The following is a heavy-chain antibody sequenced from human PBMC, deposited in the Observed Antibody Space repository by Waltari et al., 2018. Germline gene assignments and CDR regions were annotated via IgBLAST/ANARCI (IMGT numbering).Heavy chain of an antibody. CDR1: GGSISSSSYY. CDR2: IYYSGIT. D-gene: IGHD2-2*01. Sequence: QLQLQESGPGLVKPSETLSLTCTVSGGSISSSSYYWGWVRQPPGKGLEWIGSIYYSGITYYNPSRKSRVTISVDTSKNQFSLRVSSVTAADTAVFYCARMVRGYCSSTSCHTDHWGQGTLVTVSS. V-gene: IGHV4-39*07. J-gene: IGHJ4*02. CDR3: ARMVRGYCSSTSCHTDH.